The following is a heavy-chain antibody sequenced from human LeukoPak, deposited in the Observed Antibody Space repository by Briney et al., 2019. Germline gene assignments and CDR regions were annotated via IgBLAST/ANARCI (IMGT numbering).Heavy chain of an antibody. Sequence: SETLSLTCTVSGGSISSSSYYWGWIRQPPGRGLEWIGSISYSGSIYYNPSLKSRVSISVDTSKNQLSVNLRSVTAADTAVYYCARDGGITEEDDAFDIWGQGTMVTVSS. CDR1: GGSISSSSYY. CDR3: ARDGGITEEDDAFDI. J-gene: IGHJ3*02. V-gene: IGHV4-39*02. CDR2: ISYSGSI. D-gene: IGHD1-20*01.